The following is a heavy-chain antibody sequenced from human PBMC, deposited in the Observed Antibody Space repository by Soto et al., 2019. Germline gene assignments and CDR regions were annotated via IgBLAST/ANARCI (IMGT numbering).Heavy chain of an antibody. CDR2: ISAYNGNT. CDR3: ARSSSSDDYYYYYGMDV. CDR1: GYTFTIYG. D-gene: IGHD6-13*01. J-gene: IGHJ6*02. V-gene: IGHV1-18*01. Sequence: GASVKVSCKASGYTFTIYGISWVLQSPLQWLDWMGCISAYNGNTNYAQKLQGRVTMTTDTSTSTAYMELRSLRSDDTAVYYCARSSSSDDYYYYYGMDVWGQGTTVTVSS.